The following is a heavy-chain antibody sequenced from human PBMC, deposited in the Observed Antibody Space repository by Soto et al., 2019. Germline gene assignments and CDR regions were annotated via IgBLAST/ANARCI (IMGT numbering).Heavy chain of an antibody. CDR3: ARDVSAGNSNSYFDAFDI. D-gene: IGHD3-10*01. CDR1: GFTFSNDW. V-gene: IGHV3-7*05. Sequence: EVQLVESGGGLVQPGGSLRLSCAASGFTFSNDWMTWVRQAPGKGLEWVANMKNDGSKKSYLDSVWGRFTVSRDNAKNLLSLEMNSLRAEDTALYYCARDVSAGNSNSYFDAFDIWGQGTMVTVSS. CDR2: MKNDGSKK. J-gene: IGHJ3*02.